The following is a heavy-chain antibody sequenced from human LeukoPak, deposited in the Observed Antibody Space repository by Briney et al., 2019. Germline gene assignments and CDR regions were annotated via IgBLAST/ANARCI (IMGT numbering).Heavy chain of an antibody. V-gene: IGHV1-2*04. CDR3: ARAVDYDILTGYYGLDWFDP. CDR1: GYTFTGYY. CDR2: INPNSGGT. D-gene: IGHD3-9*01. J-gene: IGHJ5*02. Sequence: ASVKVSCKASGYTFTGYYMHWVRQAPGQGLEWMGWINPNSGGTNYAQKFQGWVTMTRDTSISTAYMELSRLRSEDTAVYYCARAVDYDILTGYYGLDWFDPWGQGTLVTVSS.